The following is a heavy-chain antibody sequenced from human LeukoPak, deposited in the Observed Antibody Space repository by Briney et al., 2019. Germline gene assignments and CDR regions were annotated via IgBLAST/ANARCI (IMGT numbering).Heavy chain of an antibody. D-gene: IGHD4-11*01. J-gene: IGHJ6*03. CDR2: IYYSGST. Sequence: SETLSLTSTVSGGSISGSSYYWGWIRQPPGKGLEWIGSIYYSGSTYYNPSLKSRVTISVDTSKNQFSLKLSSVTAADTAVYYCARLDYSNYLGYYYYYMDVWGKGTTVTVSS. CDR3: ARLDYSNYLGYYYYYMDV. V-gene: IGHV4-39*01. CDR1: GGSISGSSYY.